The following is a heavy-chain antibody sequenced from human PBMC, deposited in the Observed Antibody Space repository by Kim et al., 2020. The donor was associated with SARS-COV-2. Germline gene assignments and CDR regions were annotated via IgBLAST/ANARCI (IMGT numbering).Heavy chain of an antibody. Sequence: PSLKRRVTISVDTSKTQFSLKLSSVTAADTAVYHCARALYYYNSGSYFDYWGQGTLVTVSS. D-gene: IGHD3-10*01. J-gene: IGHJ4*02. V-gene: IGHV4-31*02. CDR3: ARALYYYNSGSYFDY.